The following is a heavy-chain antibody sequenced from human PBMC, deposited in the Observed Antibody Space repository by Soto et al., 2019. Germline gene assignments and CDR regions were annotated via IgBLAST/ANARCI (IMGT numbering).Heavy chain of an antibody. CDR3: ARGGGYCSGGSCYSLDY. V-gene: IGHV4-39*01. Sequence: QLHLQESGPGLVKPSDTLSLTCSVSGVSMTSSSFFWGWIRQPPGKGLEGIGSMYYSGRSAYYNPPLTSQVTISVAPSKNQSSLKLSSVTAADTAVYYCARGGGYCSGGSCYSLDYCGQGTLVTVSS. CDR1: GVSMTSSSFF. CDR2: MYYSGRSA. D-gene: IGHD2-15*01. J-gene: IGHJ4*02.